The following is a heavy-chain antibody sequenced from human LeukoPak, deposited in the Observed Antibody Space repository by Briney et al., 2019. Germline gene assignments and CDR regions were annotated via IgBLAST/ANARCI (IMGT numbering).Heavy chain of an antibody. CDR1: GFTFSSYW. J-gene: IGHJ4*02. D-gene: IGHD6-19*01. Sequence: GGSLRLSCAASGFTFSSYWMHWVRQAPGKGPVWVSRINSDGSSTSYADSVKGRFTISRDNAKNTLYLQMNSLRAEDTAVYYCARVLVGAVADNLDYWGQGTLVTVSS. CDR3: ARVLVGAVADNLDY. CDR2: INSDGSST. V-gene: IGHV3-74*01.